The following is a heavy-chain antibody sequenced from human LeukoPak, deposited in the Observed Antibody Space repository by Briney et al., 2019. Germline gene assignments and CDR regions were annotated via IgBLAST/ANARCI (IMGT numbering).Heavy chain of an antibody. V-gene: IGHV3-30*04. CDR3: ARTIGPDAFDI. CDR2: ISYDGSNK. J-gene: IGHJ3*02. Sequence: GGSLRLSCAASGFTFSSYAMHWVRQAPGKGLEWVAVISYDGSNKYYADSVKGRYTISRDNAKNLLYLQMNSLRAEDTAVYYCARTIGPDAFDIWGQGTMVTVSS. CDR1: GFTFSSYA. D-gene: IGHD3-3*01.